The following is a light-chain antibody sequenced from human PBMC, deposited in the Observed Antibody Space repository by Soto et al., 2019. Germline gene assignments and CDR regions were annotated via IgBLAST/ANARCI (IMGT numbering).Light chain of an antibody. CDR1: QILSSNY. J-gene: IGKJ4*01. Sequence: EIVLTQSPGTLSLSPGEGATLSCRASQILSSNYLAWYQQKPGQAPRLLIYGESRRATGIPDRFSGSGSGTDFTLAIRRLEPEDSAVYYCQQYNNWPRATFGGGTRVEIK. CDR3: QQYNNWPRAT. V-gene: IGKV3-20*01. CDR2: GES.